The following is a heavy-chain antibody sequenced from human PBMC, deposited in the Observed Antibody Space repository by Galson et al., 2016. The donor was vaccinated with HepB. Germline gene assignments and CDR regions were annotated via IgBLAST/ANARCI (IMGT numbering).Heavy chain of an antibody. V-gene: IGHV2-5*04. Sequence: PALVKPTQTLTLTCTFSGFSLTTSGVGVGWIRQPPGKALEWLALIYWDDDKRFSPSLKSRLSISKDTSKNQVDLVVTNVDPADTGSYYCVRFHIGLFTHKIDAVDVWGQATMVTISS. J-gene: IGHJ3*01. CDR1: GFSLTTSGVG. CDR3: VRFHIGLFTHKIDAVDV. CDR2: IYWDDDK.